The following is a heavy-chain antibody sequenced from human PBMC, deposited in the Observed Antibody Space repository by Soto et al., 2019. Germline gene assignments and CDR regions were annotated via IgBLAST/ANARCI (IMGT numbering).Heavy chain of an antibody. D-gene: IGHD3-3*01. CDR1: GDSVSSNSAA. J-gene: IGHJ6*02. CDR3: ARMGEIFGVVTRYYYYGMDV. Sequence: SQTLSLTCAISGDSVSSNSAAWNWIRQSPSRGLEWLGRTYYRSKWYNGYAVSVKSRITINPDTSKNRFSLQLNSVTPEDTAVYYCARMGEIFGVVTRYYYYGMDVWGRGTTVTVS. V-gene: IGHV6-1*01. CDR2: TYYRSKWYN.